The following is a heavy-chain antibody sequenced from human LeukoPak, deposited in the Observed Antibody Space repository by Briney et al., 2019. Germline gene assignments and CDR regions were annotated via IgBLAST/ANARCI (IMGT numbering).Heavy chain of an antibody. J-gene: IGHJ4*02. CDR2: IWYDGSNK. Sequence: GRSLRLSCAASGFTFSSYGMHWVRQAPGKGLEWVAVIWYDGSNKYYADSVKGRFTISRDNSNNTLYLQMNSLRAEDTAVYSCATLGPGSDYWGQGTLVTVSS. CDR1: GFTFSSYG. CDR3: ATLGPGSDY. V-gene: IGHV3-33*01.